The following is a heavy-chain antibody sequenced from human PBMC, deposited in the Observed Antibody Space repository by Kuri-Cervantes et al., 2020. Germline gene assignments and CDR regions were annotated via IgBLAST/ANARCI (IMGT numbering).Heavy chain of an antibody. Sequence: SGPTLVKPIQTLTLTCTFSGFSLSTSGVGVGWIRQSPGKALEWLALIYWDDDKRYSPSLKSRLTITKDTSKNQVVLTMTNMDPVDTATYYCAHSADYYGSGSYSGNWFDPWGQGTLVTVSS. V-gene: IGHV2-5*02. CDR2: IYWDDDK. CDR3: AHSADYYGSGSYSGNWFDP. D-gene: IGHD3-10*01. CDR1: GFSLSTSGVG. J-gene: IGHJ5*02.